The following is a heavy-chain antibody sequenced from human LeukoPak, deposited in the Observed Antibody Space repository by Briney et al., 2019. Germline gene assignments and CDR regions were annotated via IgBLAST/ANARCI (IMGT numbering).Heavy chain of an antibody. Sequence: SVKVSCKASGGTFSSYTISWVRQAPGQGLEWMGRIIPILGIANYAQKFEGRVTITADKSTSTAYMELSSLRSEDTAVYYCARDSSSWYNWFDPWGQGTLVTVSS. CDR3: ARDSSSWYNWFDP. V-gene: IGHV1-69*04. D-gene: IGHD6-13*01. CDR2: IIPILGIA. CDR1: GGTFSSYT. J-gene: IGHJ5*02.